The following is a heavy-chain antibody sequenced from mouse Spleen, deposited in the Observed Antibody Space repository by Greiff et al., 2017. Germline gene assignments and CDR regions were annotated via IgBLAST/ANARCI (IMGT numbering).Heavy chain of an antibody. J-gene: IGHJ2*01. Sequence: EVKLVESGGGLVKRGGSLKLSCAASGFTFSSYAMSWVRQTPEKRLEWVATISSGGGNTYYPDSVKGRFTISRDNAKNTLYLQMSSLKSEDTAMYYCARHEAGTLDYWGQGTTLTVSS. CDR3: ARHEAGTLDY. CDR1: GFTFSSYA. V-gene: IGHV5-9*04. D-gene: IGHD4-1*01. CDR2: ISSGGGNT.